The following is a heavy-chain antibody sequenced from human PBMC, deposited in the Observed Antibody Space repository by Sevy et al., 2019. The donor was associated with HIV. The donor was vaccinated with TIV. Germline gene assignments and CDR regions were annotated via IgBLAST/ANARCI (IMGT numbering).Heavy chain of an antibody. D-gene: IGHD3-10*01. V-gene: IGHV1-18*01. CDR3: ARAGALWFGESDY. CDR2: ISAYNGNT. J-gene: IGHJ4*02. CDR1: GYSFTSRG. Sequence: ASVKVSCKASGYSFTSRGIDWVRQAPGQGLEWLGWISAYNGNTKYGQRLQDRVTRTTDTSASTAYMELRSLRSDDTAVYYCARAGALWFGESDYWGQGTLVTVSS.